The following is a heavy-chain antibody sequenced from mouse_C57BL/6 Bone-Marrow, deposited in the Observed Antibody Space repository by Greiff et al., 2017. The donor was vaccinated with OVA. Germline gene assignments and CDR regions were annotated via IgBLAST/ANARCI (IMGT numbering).Heavy chain of an antibody. CDR1: GFSFNTYA. J-gene: IGHJ4*01. V-gene: IGHV10-1*01. D-gene: IGHD2-5*01. Sequence: EVKLVESGGGLVQPKGSLKLSCAASGFSFNTYAMNWVRQPPGKGLEWVARIRSKSNNYATYYADSVKDRFTISRDDSESMLYLQMNNLKTEDTAMYYCVSPGSNSTDYAMDYWGQGTSVTVSA. CDR3: VSPGSNSTDYAMDY. CDR2: IRSKSNNYAT.